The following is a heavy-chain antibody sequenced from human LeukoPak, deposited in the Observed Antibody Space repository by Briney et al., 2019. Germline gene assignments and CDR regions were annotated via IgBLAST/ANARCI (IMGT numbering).Heavy chain of an antibody. V-gene: IGHV3-48*03. D-gene: IGHD5/OR15-5a*01. CDR1: RXTFSSYE. J-gene: IGHJ4*02. Sequence: GGSLRLSCAASRXTFSSYEMNWVRQAPGKGLEWVSYIRSSGGSTYYTDSVRGRFTISRDNAKNSLYLQMNSLRAEDTAVYYCARDSSTPRSYFDYWGQGTLVTVSS. CDR2: IRSSGGST. CDR3: ARDSSTPRSYFDY.